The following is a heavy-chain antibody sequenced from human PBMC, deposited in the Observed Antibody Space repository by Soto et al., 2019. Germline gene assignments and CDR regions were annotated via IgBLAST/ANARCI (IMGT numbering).Heavy chain of an antibody. J-gene: IGHJ5*02. CDR1: GGSISSGDYY. D-gene: IGHD3-22*01. Sequence: SETLSLTCTVSGGSISSGDYYWSWIRQPPGKGLGWIGYIYYSGSTYYKPSLKSRVSRSVDTSKNQFSLKLSSVPAADTAVSYRATDRSDYYDSSGYGWFDPWGQGTLVTVSS. V-gene: IGHV4-30-4*01. CDR3: ATDRSDYYDSSGYGWFDP. CDR2: IYYSGST.